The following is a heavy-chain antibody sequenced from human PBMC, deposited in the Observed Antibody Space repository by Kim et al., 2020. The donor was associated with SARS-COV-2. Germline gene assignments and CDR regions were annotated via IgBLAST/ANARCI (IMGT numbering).Heavy chain of an antibody. D-gene: IGHD6-13*01. CDR2: INHSGST. J-gene: IGHJ3*02. V-gene: IGHV4-34*01. CDR3: ARGEGIAAAGKGAFDI. Sequence: SETLSLTCAVYGGSFSGYYWSWIRQPPGKGLEWIGEINHSGSTNYNPSLKSRVTISVDTSKNQFSLKLSSVTAADTAVYYCARGEGIAAAGKGAFDIWGQGTMVTVSS. CDR1: GGSFSGYY.